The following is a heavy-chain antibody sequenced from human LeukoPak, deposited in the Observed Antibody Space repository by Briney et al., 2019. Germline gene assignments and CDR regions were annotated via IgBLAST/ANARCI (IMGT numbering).Heavy chain of an antibody. CDR2: IYHSGST. Sequence: PSGTLSPTCAVSGGSISSSNWWSWVRQPPGKGLEWIGEIYHSGSTNYNPSLKSRVTISVDKSKNQFSLKLSSVTAADTAVYYCARAAGDTIFGAVIPTFFDYWGQGTLVTVSS. J-gene: IGHJ4*02. D-gene: IGHD3-3*01. CDR3: ARAAGDTIFGAVIPTFFDY. V-gene: IGHV4-4*02. CDR1: GGSISSSNW.